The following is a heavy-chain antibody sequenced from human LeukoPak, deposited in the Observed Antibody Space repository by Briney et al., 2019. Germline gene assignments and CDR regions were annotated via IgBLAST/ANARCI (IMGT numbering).Heavy chain of an antibody. D-gene: IGHD2-21*02. CDR2: INANTGDT. V-gene: IGHV1-2*02. Sequence: ASVKVSCKTSGYTFTALYMHWVRQAPGQGLEWMGWINANTGDTNSAQKFQGRVTMTRDTSISTVYVELSRLRSDDTAVYYCARWSLSDSKNFDYWGQGTLVTVSS. CDR1: GYTFTALY. J-gene: IGHJ4*02. CDR3: ARWSLSDSKNFDY.